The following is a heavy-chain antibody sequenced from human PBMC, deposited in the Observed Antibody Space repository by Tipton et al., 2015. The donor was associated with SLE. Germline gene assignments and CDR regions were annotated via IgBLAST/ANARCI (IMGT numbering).Heavy chain of an antibody. CDR2: IYYSGST. CDR1: GGSISSYY. J-gene: IGHJ4*02. D-gene: IGHD4-23*01. CDR3: ARRTSGTSPFDY. V-gene: IGHV4-59*08. Sequence: TLSLTCTVSGGSISSYYWSWIRQPPGKGLEWIVSIYYSGSTNYNSTLKSRVTISIDTSKNQFSLKLTFATAADTAVYYCARRTSGTSPFDYWGQGTLVTVSS.